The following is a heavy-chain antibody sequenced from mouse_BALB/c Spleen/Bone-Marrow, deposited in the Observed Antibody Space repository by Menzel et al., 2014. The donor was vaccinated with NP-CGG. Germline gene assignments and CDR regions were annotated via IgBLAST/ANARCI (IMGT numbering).Heavy chain of an antibody. D-gene: IGHD1-2*01. Sequence: EVMLVESGGGLVQPGGSLKLSCAASGFDFXRYWMTWVRQAPGKGLGWIGEINPDSSTINYTPSLKDKFIISRDNAKNTLYLQMRKVRSEDTALYYCAKNYYYGYVAYWGQGTLVTVSA. CDR3: AKNYYYGYVAY. J-gene: IGHJ3*01. V-gene: IGHV4-1*02. CDR1: GFDFXRYW. CDR2: INPDSSTI.